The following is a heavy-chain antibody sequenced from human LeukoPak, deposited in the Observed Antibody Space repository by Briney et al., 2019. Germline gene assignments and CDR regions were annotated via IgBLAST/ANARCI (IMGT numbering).Heavy chain of an antibody. CDR3: ARESHQFRYAFDI. V-gene: IGHV3-74*01. J-gene: IGHJ3*02. CDR1: GFTLSSYW. D-gene: IGHD2-2*01. CDR2: INSDGSST. Sequence: GGSLRLSCAASGFTLSSYWMHWVRQAPGKGLVWVPRINSDGSSTSYADSVKGRFTISRDNAKNTLYLQMNSLRAEDTAVYYCARESHQFRYAFDIWGQGTMVTVSS.